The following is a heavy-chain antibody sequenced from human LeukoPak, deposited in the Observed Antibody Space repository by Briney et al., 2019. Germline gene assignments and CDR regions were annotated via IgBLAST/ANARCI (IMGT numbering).Heavy chain of an antibody. CDR2: ISYDGSNK. D-gene: IGHD2-15*01. J-gene: IGHJ1*01. CDR1: GFTFSSYA. V-gene: IGHV3-30*04. Sequence: PGGSLRLSCAASGFTFSSYAMHWVRQAPGKGLEWVAVISYDGSNKYYADSVKGRFTISRDNSKNTLYLQMNSLRAEDTAVYYCAFPSLGYCSGGSCYWFGHFFQHWGQGTLVTVSS. CDR3: AFPSLGYCSGGSCYWFGHFFQH.